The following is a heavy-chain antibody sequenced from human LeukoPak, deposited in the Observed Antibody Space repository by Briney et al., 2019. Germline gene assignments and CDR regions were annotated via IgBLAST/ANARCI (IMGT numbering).Heavy chain of an antibody. Sequence: PGGSLRLSCAASGFTFSSYDMSWVRQAPGKGLEWVSSITLSGGSTFYADSVKGRFTTSRDNSKNTLYLQMNSLGAEDTAVYYCAKRGNPAVGHHYLDVWGEGTTVSVSS. CDR1: GFTFSSYD. J-gene: IGHJ6*03. CDR2: ITLSGGST. V-gene: IGHV3-23*01. D-gene: IGHD2-2*01. CDR3: AKRGNPAVGHHYLDV.